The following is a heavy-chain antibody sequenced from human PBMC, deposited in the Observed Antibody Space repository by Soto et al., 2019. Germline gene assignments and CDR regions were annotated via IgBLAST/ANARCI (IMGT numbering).Heavy chain of an antibody. Sequence: QVQLVQSGAEVKKPGSSVKVSCKASGGTFSSYAISWVRQAPGQGLEWMGGIIPIFGTANYAQKFQGRVTITADESTSTASMELSSLRSEDTAVYYCARLRVVRGVTGRWFDPWGQGTLVTVSS. V-gene: IGHV1-69*01. CDR1: GGTFSSYA. CDR3: ARLRVVRGVTGRWFDP. J-gene: IGHJ5*02. CDR2: IIPIFGTA. D-gene: IGHD3-10*01.